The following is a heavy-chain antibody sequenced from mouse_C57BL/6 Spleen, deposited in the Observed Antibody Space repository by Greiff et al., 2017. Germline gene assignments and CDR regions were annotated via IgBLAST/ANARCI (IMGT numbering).Heavy chain of an antibody. CDR1: GYTFTSYW. V-gene: IGHV1-55*01. D-gene: IGHD1-1*01. J-gene: IGHJ2*01. Sequence: QVQLQQPGAELVKPGASVKMSCKASGYTFTSYWITWVKQRPGQGLEWIGDIYPGSGSTNYNEKFKSKATLTVDTSSSTAYMQLSSLTSEDSAVYYCARSGQNYYGSSYGFDYWGQGTTLTVSS. CDR3: ARSGQNYYGSSYGFDY. CDR2: IYPGSGST.